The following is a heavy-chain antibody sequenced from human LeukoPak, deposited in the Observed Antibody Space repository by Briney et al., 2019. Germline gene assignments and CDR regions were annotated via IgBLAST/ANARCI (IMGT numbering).Heavy chain of an antibody. J-gene: IGHJ4*02. CDR1: GFTFSSYG. D-gene: IGHD3-10*01. CDR3: AKSRRGLLYYFDY. V-gene: IGHV3-30*18. Sequence: GGSLRLSCAASGFTFSSYGTHWVRQAPGKGLEWVAVISYDGSNKYYADSVKGRFTISRDNSKNTLYLQVNSLRAEDTAVYYCAKSRRGLLYYFDYWGQGTLVTVSS. CDR2: ISYDGSNK.